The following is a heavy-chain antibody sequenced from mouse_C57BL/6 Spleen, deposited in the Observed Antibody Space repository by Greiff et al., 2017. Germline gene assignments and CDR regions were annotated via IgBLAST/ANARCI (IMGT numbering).Heavy chain of an antibody. CDR1: GYTFTDYG. D-gene: IGHD1-1*01. CDR3: TRRSYASSRHWYFEV. J-gene: IGHJ1*03. Sequence: QVQLQQSGAELVRPGASVTLSCKASGYTFTDYGMNWVKQTPVHGLEWIGAIDPETGGTAYNQKFKGKAILTAVKSSSTAYMELRSLTSEDSAVYYCTRRSYASSRHWYFEVWGTGTTVTVSS. CDR2: IDPETGGT. V-gene: IGHV1-15*01.